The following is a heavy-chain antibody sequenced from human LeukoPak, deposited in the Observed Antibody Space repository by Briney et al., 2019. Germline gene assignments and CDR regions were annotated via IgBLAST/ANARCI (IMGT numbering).Heavy chain of an antibody. D-gene: IGHD6-19*01. CDR2: ISGDGGST. J-gene: IGHJ1*01. CDR3: AKGIPMAGPIIQH. V-gene: IGHV3-43*02. CDR1: GFTFDDSA. Sequence: GGSLRLSCAASGFTFDDSAMHWVRQAPGKGLELVSLISGDGGSTYYADSVKGRFTISRDNSKNSLSLQMNSLRTEDTALYFCAKGIPMAGPIIQHWGQRTLVTVSS.